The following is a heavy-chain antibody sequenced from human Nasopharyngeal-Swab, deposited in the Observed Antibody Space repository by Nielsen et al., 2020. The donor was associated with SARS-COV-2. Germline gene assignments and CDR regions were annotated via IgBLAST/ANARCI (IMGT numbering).Heavy chain of an antibody. V-gene: IGHV3-23*01. CDR2: ISGSGGST. D-gene: IGHD3-10*01. CDR3: AKGLWFGELLSGLNY. CDR1: EFTFSSYA. J-gene: IGHJ4*02. Sequence: GGSLRLSCAASEFTFSSYAMSWVRQAPGKGLERVSAISGSGGSTYYADSVKGRFTISRDNSKNTLYLQMNSLRAEDTAVYYCAKGLWFGELLSGLNYWGQGTLVTVSS.